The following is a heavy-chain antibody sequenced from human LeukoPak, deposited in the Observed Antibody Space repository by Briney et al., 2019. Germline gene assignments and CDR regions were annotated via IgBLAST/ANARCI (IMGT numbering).Heavy chain of an antibody. CDR3: ARVKYCSSTSCYVFDY. CDR2: IIPIFGTA. D-gene: IGHD2-2*01. CDR1: GGTFSSYA. Sequence: SVKVSCTASGGTFSSYAISWVRQAPGQGLEWMGGIIPIFGTANYAQEFQGRVTITADESTSTAYMELSSLRSEDTAVYYCARVKYCSSTSCYVFDYWGQGTLVTVSS. J-gene: IGHJ4*02. V-gene: IGHV1-69*13.